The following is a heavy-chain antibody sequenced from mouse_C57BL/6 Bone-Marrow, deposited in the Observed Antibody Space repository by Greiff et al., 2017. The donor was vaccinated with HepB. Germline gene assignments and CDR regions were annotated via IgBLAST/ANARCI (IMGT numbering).Heavy chain of an antibody. D-gene: IGHD2-3*01. Sequence: QVQLQQSGAELVRPGASVTLSCKASGYTFTDYEMHWVKQTPVHGLEWIGAIDPETGGTAYNQKFKGKAILTADKSSSTAYMELRSLTSEDSAVYYCTRGVGWLSYYLDYWGQGTTLTVSS. CDR3: TRGVGWLSYYLDY. V-gene: IGHV1-15*01. CDR2: IDPETGGT. CDR1: GYTFTDYE. J-gene: IGHJ2*01.